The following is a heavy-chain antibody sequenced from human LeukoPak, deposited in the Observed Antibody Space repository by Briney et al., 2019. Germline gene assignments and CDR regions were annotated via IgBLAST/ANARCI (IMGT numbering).Heavy chain of an antibody. V-gene: IGHV3-21*01. Sequence: GGSVRLSCAASGFTFSTYSMNWVRQAPGKGRERVSSISSSSNYIYYADSVKGRFSISRDDAKNSLFLQMNGPRTGHSAVYYYARDMTSATTCYLQHWAKDTRVIVS. CDR1: GFTFSTYS. D-gene: IGHD4-17*01. J-gene: IGHJ1*01. CDR2: ISSSSNYI. CDR3: ARDMTSATTCYLQH.